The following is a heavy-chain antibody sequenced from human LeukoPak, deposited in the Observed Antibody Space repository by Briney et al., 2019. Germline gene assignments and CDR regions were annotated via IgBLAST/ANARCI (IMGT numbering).Heavy chain of an antibody. CDR2: MNPKSGNT. CDR1: GYIFTNYG. J-gene: IGHJ6*03. CDR3: ARRAVDNSYYYYMDV. Sequence: ASVKVSCKASGYIFTNYGINWVRQVTGQGLEWMGWMNPKSGNTGYAQKVQGRVTITRNTSISTAYMEVSSLRYEDTAVYYCARRAVDNSYYYYMDVWGKGTTVTVSS. V-gene: IGHV1-8*03. D-gene: IGHD6-19*01.